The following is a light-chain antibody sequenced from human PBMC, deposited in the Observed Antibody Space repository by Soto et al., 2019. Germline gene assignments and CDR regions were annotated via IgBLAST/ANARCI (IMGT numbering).Light chain of an antibody. J-gene: IGKJ4*02. Sequence: EMLLTQSPGTLSLSPGERATLSCRASQSVSPSSLAWYQQRPGQSPRLLIYGASSRATGIPDRFSGRGSGTDFTLIISRLEPEDFAVYYCQQFAGSFGGGTKVDI. CDR2: GAS. CDR1: QSVSPSS. CDR3: QQFAGS. V-gene: IGKV3-20*01.